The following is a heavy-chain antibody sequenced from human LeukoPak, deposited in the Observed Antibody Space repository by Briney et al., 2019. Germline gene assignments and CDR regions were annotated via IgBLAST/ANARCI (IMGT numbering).Heavy chain of an antibody. CDR2: INPNSGGT. V-gene: IGHV1-2*02. CDR3: ASALETYCSSTSCYYYYYGMDV. Sequence: GASVKVSCKASGYTFTGYYMHWVRQAPGQGLEWMGWINPNSGGTNYAQKFQGRVTMTRDTSISTAYMELSRLRSDDTAVYYCASALETYCSSTSCYYYYYGMDVWGQGTTVTVSS. J-gene: IGHJ6*02. CDR1: GYTFTGYY. D-gene: IGHD2-2*01.